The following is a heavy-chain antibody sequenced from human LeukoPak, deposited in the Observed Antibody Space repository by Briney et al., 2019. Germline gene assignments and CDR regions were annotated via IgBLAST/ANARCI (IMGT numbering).Heavy chain of an antibody. CDR1: GFNFSNHW. D-gene: IGHD3-10*01. CDR3: ARTLLRSESFYNPSDY. Sequence: PGGSLRLSCAVSGFNFSNHWMSWVRQAPGRGLEWVASIKEDGSEKIYVDSVKGRFTISRDNARKSLDLQMNSLRAEDTAVYFCARTLLRSESFYNPSDYWGQGTLVTVSS. CDR2: IKEDGSEK. V-gene: IGHV3-7*01. J-gene: IGHJ4*02.